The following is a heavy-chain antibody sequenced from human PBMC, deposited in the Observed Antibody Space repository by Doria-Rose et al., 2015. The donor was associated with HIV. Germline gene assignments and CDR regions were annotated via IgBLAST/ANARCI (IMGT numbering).Heavy chain of an antibody. Sequence: VQLVESGGGLVQPGGSLRLSCAASGFTISGYDLHWVRQAQGQGLEWVSYISSSSSTIYYADSVKARFTISRDNAKNSLFMHMNSMRDEDTAVNYCARIVNDYLCWSGGRDVGGQGTTVTVSS. CDR2: ISSSSSTI. CDR3: ARIVNDYLCWSGGRDV. J-gene: IGHJ6*02. D-gene: IGHD3-16*01. CDR1: GFTISGYD. V-gene: IGHV3-48*02.